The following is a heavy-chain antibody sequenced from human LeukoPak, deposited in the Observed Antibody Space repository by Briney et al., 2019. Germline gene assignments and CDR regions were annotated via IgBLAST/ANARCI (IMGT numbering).Heavy chain of an antibody. CDR2: IYYSGST. V-gene: IGHV4-59*01. J-gene: IGHJ3*02. CDR1: GGSISSYY. CDR3: ARGRELRGFDI. Sequence: SETLSLTCTVSGGSISSYYWSWIRQPPGKGLEWIGYIYYSGSTNYNPSLKSRVTISVDTSKNQFSLKLSSVTAADTAVYYCARGRELRGFDIWGQGTMVTVSS. D-gene: IGHD1-26*01.